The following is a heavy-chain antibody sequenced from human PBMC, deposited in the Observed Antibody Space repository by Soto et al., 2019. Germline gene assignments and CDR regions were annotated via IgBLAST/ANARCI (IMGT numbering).Heavy chain of an antibody. CDR2: ISPIFGTA. J-gene: IGHJ2*01. Sequence: QVQLVQSGAEVKKPGSSVTVSCKASGGTFSSYTISWVRQAPGQGLEWMGGISPIFGTANYAQKFQGRVTITADESTSTAYMELSSLRSEDTAVYYWARGIHRCLQLWYSDLWGRGTLVTVSS. CDR1: GGTFSSYT. CDR3: ARGIHRCLQLWYSDL. D-gene: IGHD1-1*01. V-gene: IGHV1-69*12.